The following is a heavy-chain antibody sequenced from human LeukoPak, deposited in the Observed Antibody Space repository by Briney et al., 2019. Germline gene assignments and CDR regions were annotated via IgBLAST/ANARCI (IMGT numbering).Heavy chain of an antibody. V-gene: IGHV3-53*01. CDR1: GFTVSSNY. D-gene: IGHD3-22*01. CDR3: ARERGYYDNSGYLPTTYFQH. J-gene: IGHJ1*01. Sequence: PGGSLRLSCAASGFTVSSNYMSWVRQAPGKGLEWVSVIYSGGGTDYADSVKGRFTISRDNSKNTLYLQMNTLRAEDTAVYYCARERGYYDNSGYLPTTYFQHWGQGTLVTVSS. CDR2: IYSGGGT.